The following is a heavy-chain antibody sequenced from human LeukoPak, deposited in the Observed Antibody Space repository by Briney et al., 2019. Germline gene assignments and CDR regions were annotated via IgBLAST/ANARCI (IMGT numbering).Heavy chain of an antibody. CDR3: VRAVGY. Sequence: TGGSLRLSCAASGFTFSNYGMHWVRQAPGKGLEWVAFVYYDGRNKFYAASVKGRFTISRDNSRNSLYIQMNSLRTEDSAVYYCVRAVGYWGQGILVTVSS. CDR1: GFTFSNYG. CDR2: VYYDGRNK. V-gene: IGHV3-30*19. J-gene: IGHJ4*02.